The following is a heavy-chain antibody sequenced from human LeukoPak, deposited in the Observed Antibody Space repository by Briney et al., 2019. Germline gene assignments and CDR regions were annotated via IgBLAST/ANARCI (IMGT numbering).Heavy chain of an antibody. V-gene: IGHV1-69*05. J-gene: IGHJ4*02. D-gene: IGHD4-23*01. CDR3: AREGHGGNSHRPWYY. CDR2: IIPIFGTA. CDR1: GGTFSSYA. Sequence: ASVKVSCKASGGTFSSYAISWVRQAPGQGLEWMRGIIPIFGTANYAQKFQGRVTITTDESTSTAYMELSSLRSEDTAVYYCAREGHGGNSHRPWYYWGQGTLVTVSS.